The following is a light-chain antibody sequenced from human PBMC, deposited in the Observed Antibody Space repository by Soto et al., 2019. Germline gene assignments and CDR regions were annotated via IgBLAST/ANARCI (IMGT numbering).Light chain of an antibody. V-gene: IGKV3-11*01. Sequence: EIVLTQSPATLSLSAGERATLSSRASQSVSSYLAWYQQKPGQAPRLLIYDASNRATGIPARFSGSGSGTDFTLTISSLEPEDFAVYYCQQRSNWPPITFGGGTKVDIK. CDR2: DAS. J-gene: IGKJ4*01. CDR3: QQRSNWPPIT. CDR1: QSVSSY.